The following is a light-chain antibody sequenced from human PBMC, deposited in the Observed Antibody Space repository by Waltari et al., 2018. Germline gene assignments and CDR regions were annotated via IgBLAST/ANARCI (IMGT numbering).Light chain of an antibody. J-gene: IGKJ2*01. CDR3: QQYNSYSLYT. CDR2: AAY. Sequence: DIQMTQSPSSLSASVGDRVTITCRASQSISSYLNWYQQKPGKAPKRLIYAAYSLQSGVPSRFSGSGSGTEFTLTISSLQPDDFATYYCQQYNSYSLYTFGQGTKLEIK. CDR1: QSISSY. V-gene: IGKV1-17*01.